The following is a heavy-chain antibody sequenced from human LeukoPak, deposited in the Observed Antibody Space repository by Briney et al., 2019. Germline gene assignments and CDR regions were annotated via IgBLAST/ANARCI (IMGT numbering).Heavy chain of an antibody. Sequence: ASVKVSCKASGYTFTSHGISWVRQAPGQGLEWMGWISTYNGNTNYAQKLQGRVSMTTDTSTSTAYMELSSLRSEDTAVYYCARGTGCSSTSCRPIERYYYYYMDVWGKGTTVTISS. CDR1: GYTFTSHG. CDR2: ISTYNGNT. V-gene: IGHV1-18*01. J-gene: IGHJ6*03. CDR3: ARGTGCSSTSCRPIERYYYYYMDV. D-gene: IGHD2-2*01.